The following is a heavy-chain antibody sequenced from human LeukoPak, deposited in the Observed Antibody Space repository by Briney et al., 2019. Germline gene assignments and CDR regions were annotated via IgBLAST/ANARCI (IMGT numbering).Heavy chain of an antibody. V-gene: IGHV3-21*04. CDR3: AKDPYVVGATQGNWFDP. Sequence: PGGSLRLSCAASGFTFSSYSMNWVRQAPGKGLEWVSSISSSSSYIYYADSVKGRFTISRDNSKNTLYLQMNSLRAEDTAVYYCAKDPYVVGATQGNWFDPWGQGTLVTVSS. J-gene: IGHJ5*02. CDR2: ISSSSSYI. CDR1: GFTFSSYS. D-gene: IGHD1-26*01.